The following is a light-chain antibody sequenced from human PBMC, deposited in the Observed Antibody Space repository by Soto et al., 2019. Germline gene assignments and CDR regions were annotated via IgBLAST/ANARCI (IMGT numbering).Light chain of an antibody. CDR1: QSVSSN. CDR2: GAS. V-gene: IGKV3D-15*01. CDR3: QQYNNWPPK. Sequence: EIVMTQSPATLSVSPGERATLSCRASQSVSSNLAWYQQKPGQAPRLLIYGASIRATGIPARFSGSGSGTEFTLTISSLQSVDFAVYYCQQYNNWPPKFGQGTKVEIK. J-gene: IGKJ1*01.